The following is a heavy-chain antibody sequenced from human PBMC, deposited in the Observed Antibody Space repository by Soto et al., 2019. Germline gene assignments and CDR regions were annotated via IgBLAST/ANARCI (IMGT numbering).Heavy chain of an antibody. D-gene: IGHD3-22*01. CDR3: ALDSSGYYGSGGMDV. J-gene: IGHJ6*02. Sequence: ESGGGVVQPGRSLRLSCAASGFTFSSYGMHWVRQAPGKGLEWVAVIWYDGSNKYYADSVKGRFTISRDNSKNTLYLQMNSLRAEDTAVYYCALDSSGYYGSGGMDVWGQGTTVTVSS. V-gene: IGHV3-33*01. CDR2: IWYDGSNK. CDR1: GFTFSSYG.